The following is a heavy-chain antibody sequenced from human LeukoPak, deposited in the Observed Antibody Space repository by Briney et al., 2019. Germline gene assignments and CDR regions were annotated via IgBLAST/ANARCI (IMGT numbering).Heavy chain of an antibody. D-gene: IGHD4-17*01. CDR3: ARDRRHGDYDEY. CDR1: GGTFSSYV. J-gene: IGHJ4*02. Sequence: ASVKVSCKASGGTFSSYVISWVRQAPGQGLEWMGGIIPIFGTANYAQKFQGRVTITADESTSTAYMELSSLRSEDTAVYYCARDRRHGDYDEYWGQGTLATVSS. CDR2: IIPIFGTA. V-gene: IGHV1-69*13.